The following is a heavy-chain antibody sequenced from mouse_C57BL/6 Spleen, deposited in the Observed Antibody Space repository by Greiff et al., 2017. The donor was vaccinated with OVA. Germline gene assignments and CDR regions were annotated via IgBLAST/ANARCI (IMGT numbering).Heavy chain of an antibody. CDR2: IDPETGGT. D-gene: IGHD4-1*01. V-gene: IGHV1-15*01. J-gene: IGHJ1*03. CDR1: GYTFTDYE. CDR3: TRNWGYFDV. Sequence: VKLVESGAELVRPGASVTLSCKASGYTFTDYEMHWVKQTPVHGLEWIGAIDPETGGTAYNQKFKGKAILTADKSSSTAYMELRSLTSEDSAVYYCTRNWGYFDVWGTGTTVTVSS.